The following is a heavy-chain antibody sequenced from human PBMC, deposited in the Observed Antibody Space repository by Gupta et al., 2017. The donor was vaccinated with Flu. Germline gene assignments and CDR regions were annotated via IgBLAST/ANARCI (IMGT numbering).Heavy chain of an antibody. D-gene: IGHD3-22*01. CDR2: IYTSGST. CDR3: ARGFYYDSSGLPDY. CDR1: GGSISSGSYY. V-gene: IGHV4-61*02. J-gene: IGHJ4*02. Sequence: QVQLQESGPGLVKPSQTLSLTCPVSGGSISSGSYYWSWIRQPAGKGLEWIGRIYTSGSTNYNPSLKSRVTISVDTSKNQFSLKLSSVTAADTAVYYCARGFYYDSSGLPDYWGQGTLVTVSS.